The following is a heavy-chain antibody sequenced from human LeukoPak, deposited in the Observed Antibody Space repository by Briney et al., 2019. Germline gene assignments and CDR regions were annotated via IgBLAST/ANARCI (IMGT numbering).Heavy chain of an antibody. J-gene: IGHJ5*02. D-gene: IGHD2-2*01. V-gene: IGHV3-53*01. CDR2: IYSGGST. CDR3: ARVVPAAIFGWFDP. CDR1: GFTMKDFG. Sequence: GRSLRLSCAASGFTMKDFGMHWVRQAPGKGLEWVSVIYSGGSTYYADSVKGRFTISRDNSKNTLYLQMNSLRAEDTAVYYCARVVPAAIFGWFDPWGQGTLVTVSS.